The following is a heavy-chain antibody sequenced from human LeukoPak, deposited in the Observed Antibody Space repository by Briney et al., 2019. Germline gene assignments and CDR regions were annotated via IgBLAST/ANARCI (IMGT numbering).Heavy chain of an antibody. J-gene: IGHJ4*02. D-gene: IGHD2-2*01. CDR1: GGSISSSSYY. CDR2: IYYSGST. CDR3: ARHALDLHCSSTSCHDY. Sequence: SETLSLTCTASGGSISSSSYYWGWIRQPPGKGLEWIGSIYYSGSTYYNPSLKSRVTISVDTSKNQFSLKLSSVTAADTAVYYCARHALDLHCSSTSCHDYWGQGTLVTVSS. V-gene: IGHV4-39*01.